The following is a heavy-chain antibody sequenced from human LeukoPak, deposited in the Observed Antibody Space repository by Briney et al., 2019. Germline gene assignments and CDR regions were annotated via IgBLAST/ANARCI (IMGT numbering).Heavy chain of an antibody. J-gene: IGHJ4*02. CDR3: AKGDRNGWYFDY. Sequence: GGSLRLSCAASGFTFSSYWMHWVRQAPGKGLVWVSRINTDGSSTSYADSVKGRFTISRDNAKNTLYLQMNSLRAEDTALYHCAKGDRNGWYFDYWGLGTLVTVSS. CDR1: GFTFSSYW. D-gene: IGHD6-19*01. V-gene: IGHV3-74*01. CDR2: INTDGSST.